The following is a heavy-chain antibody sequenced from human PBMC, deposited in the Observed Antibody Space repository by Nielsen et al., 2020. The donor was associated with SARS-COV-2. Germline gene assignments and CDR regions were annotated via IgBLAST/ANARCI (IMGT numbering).Heavy chain of an antibody. J-gene: IGHJ4*02. D-gene: IGHD6-13*01. V-gene: IGHV3-7*03. Sequence: GESLKISCAASGFTFSSYWMSWVRQAPGKGLEWVANIKQDGSEKYYVDSVKGRFTISRDNAKNSLYLQMNSLRAEGTAVYYCAKAGSSSWNWGQGTLVTVSS. CDR2: IKQDGSEK. CDR1: GFTFSSYW. CDR3: AKAGSSSWN.